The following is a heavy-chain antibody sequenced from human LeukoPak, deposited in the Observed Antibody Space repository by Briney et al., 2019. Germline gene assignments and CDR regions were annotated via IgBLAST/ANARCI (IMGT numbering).Heavy chain of an antibody. CDR2: IIPILGIA. V-gene: IGHV1-69*02. D-gene: IGHD3-3*01. J-gene: IGHJ4*02. Sequence: GSSVKVSCKASGGTFSSYTISWVRQAPGQGLEWMGRIIPILGIANYAQKFQGRVTITADKSTSTAYMELRSLRSDDTAVYYCARVTFGVVIIDYWGQGTLVTVSS. CDR1: GGTFSSYT. CDR3: ARVTFGVVIIDY.